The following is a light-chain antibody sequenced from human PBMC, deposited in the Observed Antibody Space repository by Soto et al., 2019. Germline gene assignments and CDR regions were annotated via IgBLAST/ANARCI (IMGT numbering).Light chain of an antibody. CDR1: QSVSSY. V-gene: IGKV3-11*01. CDR3: QQFSSYPLP. J-gene: IGKJ4*01. Sequence: LTQAAATLTMSPGERATLSCRASQSVSSYLAWFQQKPGQAPRLLIYDASSRATGIPDRFSGGGSGTDFTLTISRLEPEDFAVYYSQQFSSYPLPFGGGTKVDI. CDR2: DAS.